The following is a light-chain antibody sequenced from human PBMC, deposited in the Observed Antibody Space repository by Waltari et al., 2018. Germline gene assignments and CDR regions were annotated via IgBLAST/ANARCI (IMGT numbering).Light chain of an antibody. CDR3: LLYMGSGIWV. CDR1: SGSLSRTYS. V-gene: IGLV8-61*01. Sequence: QTVVTQEPSLSVSPGGTVTPTCALSSGSLSRTYSPCWYQQSPGQTPRTLVYKANIRSSGVPDRFSGSVLGNKAVLIITGAQAEDESTYYCLLYMGSGIWVFGGGTKLTVL. J-gene: IGLJ3*02. CDR2: KAN.